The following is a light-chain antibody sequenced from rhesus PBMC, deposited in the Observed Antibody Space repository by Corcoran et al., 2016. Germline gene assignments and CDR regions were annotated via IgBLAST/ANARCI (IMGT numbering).Light chain of an antibody. J-gene: IGKJ4*01. CDR3: LHHNSYPLT. V-gene: IGKV1-28*01. CDR1: QGISSY. Sequence: DIQMTQSPSSLSASVGDTVTITCRASQGISSYLNWFQQKPGKPPKHLIYAASSLESGVPSRFSGSGSGTEFPLTIGSLQPEDFAAYYCLHHNSYPLTFGGGTKVEIK. CDR2: AAS.